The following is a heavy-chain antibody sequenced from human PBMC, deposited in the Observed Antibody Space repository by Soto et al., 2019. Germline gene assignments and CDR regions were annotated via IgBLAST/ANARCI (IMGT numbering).Heavy chain of an antibody. D-gene: IGHD4-17*01. Sequence: QVQLVQSGAEVKKPGSSVKVSCKASGGTFSSYAISWVRQAPGQGLEWMGGIIPIFGTANYAQKFQGRVTITADESTSTAYMELSSLRSEDTAVYYCARRRDYGDYDKGTYYYYGMDVWGQGTTVTVSS. CDR3: ARRRDYGDYDKGTYYYYGMDV. CDR1: GGTFSSYA. J-gene: IGHJ6*02. V-gene: IGHV1-69*12. CDR2: IIPIFGTA.